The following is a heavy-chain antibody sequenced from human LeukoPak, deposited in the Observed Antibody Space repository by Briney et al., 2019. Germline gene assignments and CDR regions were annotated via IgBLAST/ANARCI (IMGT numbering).Heavy chain of an antibody. CDR2: ISAYNGNT. D-gene: IGHD2-21*02. J-gene: IGHJ4*02. V-gene: IGHV1-18*01. CDR3: ARAPSIVVVTVIPNFDY. CDR1: GYTFTSYG. Sequence: ASVKVSCKASGYTFTSYGISGVRQAPGQGLEWMGWISAYNGNTNYAQKLQGRVTMTTDTSTSTAYMELRSLRSDDTAVYYCARAPSIVVVTVIPNFDYWGQGTLVTVSS.